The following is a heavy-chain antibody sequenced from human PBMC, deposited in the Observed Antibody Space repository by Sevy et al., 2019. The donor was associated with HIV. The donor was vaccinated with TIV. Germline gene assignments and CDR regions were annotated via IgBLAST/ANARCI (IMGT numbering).Heavy chain of an antibody. D-gene: IGHD2-2*01. CDR2: ISGSGGST. Sequence: GGSLRLSCATSGFIFSGYVMSWVRQAPGKGLEWVSGISGSGGSTYYADSVKGRFTISRDNSKNMLYLQMDSLRVEDTAVYYCAGISSIVVVVDIWGQGTMVTVSS. CDR3: AGISSIVVVVDI. V-gene: IGHV3-23*01. J-gene: IGHJ3*02. CDR1: GFIFSGYV.